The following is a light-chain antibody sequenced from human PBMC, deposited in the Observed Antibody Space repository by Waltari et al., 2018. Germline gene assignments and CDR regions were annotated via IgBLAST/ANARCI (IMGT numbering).Light chain of an antibody. V-gene: IGKV1-5*03. Sequence: DIQMTQSPSTLSASVGDRVTISCRASQGISTWLAWYQQKPRKAPTLPIYKASNLQSGVPSRFSGSGSGTEFTLTISSLQPDDFATYYCQQHNTYSTFGQGTKVEIK. J-gene: IGKJ1*01. CDR2: KAS. CDR1: QGISTW. CDR3: QQHNTYST.